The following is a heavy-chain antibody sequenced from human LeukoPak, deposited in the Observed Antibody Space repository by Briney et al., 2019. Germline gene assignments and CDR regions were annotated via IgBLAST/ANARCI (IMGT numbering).Heavy chain of an antibody. CDR3: ARFRDDYVWGSYTPPKDFDY. V-gene: IGHV3-7*01. CDR1: GFTFSTSW. J-gene: IGHJ4*02. Sequence: GGSLRLSCAASGFTFSTSWMSWVRQAPGRGRDWVVNIKQDVSDKYYVDSVKGRFTISRDKAKNSLYLQMNYLRAEDTAVYYCARFRDDYVWGSYTPPKDFDYWGQGSLVTVSS. D-gene: IGHD3-16*01. CDR2: IKQDVSDK.